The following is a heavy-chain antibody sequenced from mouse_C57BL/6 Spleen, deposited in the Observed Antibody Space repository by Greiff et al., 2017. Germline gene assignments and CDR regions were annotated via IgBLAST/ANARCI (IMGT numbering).Heavy chain of an antibody. CDR1: GFSLTSYG. V-gene: IGHV2-5*01. CDR2: IWRGGST. J-gene: IGHJ4*01. CDR3: AKNGGLEGLDY. Sequence: QVQLKQSGPGLVQPSQSLSITCTVSGFSLTSYGVHWVRQSPGKGLEWLGVIWRGGSTDYNAALMSRLSITKDNTKSQVLFKRNSLQADDASRCYSAKNGGLEGLDYWGQGTLVTVSS. D-gene: IGHD1-1*02.